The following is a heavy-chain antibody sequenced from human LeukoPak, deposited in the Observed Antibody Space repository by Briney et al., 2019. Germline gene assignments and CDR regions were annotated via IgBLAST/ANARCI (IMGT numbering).Heavy chain of an antibody. V-gene: IGHV1-2*02. D-gene: IGHD2-21*01. Sequence: ASVKVSFIAGGYTLSEYLMHRMRQAPGQGLEWMGWINPNSGGTSYAQKFQGRVTMTRDTSISTAYMELSRLRSDDTDDYYCVIRRCSTRHCYLCEYWRQGNLVTVSS. CDR2: INPNSGGT. J-gene: IGHJ4*02. CDR3: VIRRCSTRHCYLCEY. CDR1: GYTLSEYL.